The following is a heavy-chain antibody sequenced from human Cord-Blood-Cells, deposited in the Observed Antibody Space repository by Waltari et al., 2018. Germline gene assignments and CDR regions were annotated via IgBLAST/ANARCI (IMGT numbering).Heavy chain of an antibody. V-gene: IGHV1-2*02. J-gene: IGHJ3*02. CDR1: GYTFTGYY. Sequence: QVQLVQSGAEVKKPGASVKVSCKASGYTFTGYYMHWVRQAPGQGLEWKGWINPNSGGTNCAQKFQGRVTMTRDTSISTAYMELSRLRSDDTAVYYCARDIGSSSSSAFDIWGQGTMVTVSS. D-gene: IGHD6-6*01. CDR2: INPNSGGT. CDR3: ARDIGSSSSSAFDI.